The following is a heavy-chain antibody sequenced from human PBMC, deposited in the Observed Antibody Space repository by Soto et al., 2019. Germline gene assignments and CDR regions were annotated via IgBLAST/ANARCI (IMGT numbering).Heavy chain of an antibody. Sequence: QVQLVQSGAEVKKPGASVKVSCKASGYTFTSYGISWVRQAPGQGLEWMGWISAYNGNSNYAQKLQGRVTMTTDTSTSTAYMELRSLRSDDTAVYYCARDGVVVVPQSLRGADVWGQGTTVTVSS. CDR2: ISAYNGNS. J-gene: IGHJ6*02. CDR3: ARDGVVVVPQSLRGADV. CDR1: GYTFTSYG. V-gene: IGHV1-18*01. D-gene: IGHD2-15*01.